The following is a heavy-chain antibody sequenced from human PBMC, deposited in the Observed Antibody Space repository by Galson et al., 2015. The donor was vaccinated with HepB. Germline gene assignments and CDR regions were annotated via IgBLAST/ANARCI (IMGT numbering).Heavy chain of an antibody. CDR3: ARTVGATTGGWFDP. D-gene: IGHD1-26*01. J-gene: IGHJ5*02. CDR1: GFTFSSYS. V-gene: IGHV3-48*01. CDR2: ISSSSSTI. Sequence: SLRLSCAASGFTFSSYSMNWVRQAPGKGLEWVSYISSSSSTIYYADSVKGRFTISRDNAKNSLYLQMNSLRAEDTAVYYCARTVGATTGGWFDPWGQGTLVTVSS.